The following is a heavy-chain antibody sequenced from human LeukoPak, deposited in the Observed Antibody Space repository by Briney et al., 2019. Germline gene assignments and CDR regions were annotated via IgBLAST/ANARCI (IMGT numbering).Heavy chain of an antibody. J-gene: IGHJ6*03. V-gene: IGHV3-23*01. CDR2: ISGSGGST. CDR1: GFTFSSYG. D-gene: IGHD6-13*01. Sequence: GGSLRLSCAASGFTFSSYGMSWVRQAPGKGLEWVSTISGSGGSTYYADSVRGRFTISRDNSKNTLYLQMNSLRAEDTAVYYCAKDHSSSWSVYYYYYYMDVWGKGTTVTISS. CDR3: AKDHSSSWSVYYYYYYMDV.